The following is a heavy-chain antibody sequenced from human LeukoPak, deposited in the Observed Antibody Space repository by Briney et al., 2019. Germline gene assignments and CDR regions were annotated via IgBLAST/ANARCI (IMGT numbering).Heavy chain of an antibody. V-gene: IGHV4-30-2*01. CDR1: GGSISRGGYS. Sequence: PSEPLSLTCAVSGGSISRGGYSWSWIRQPPGKGLEWIGYIYHSGSTYYNRSLKSRVTISVDRSKIQFSLKLSSVTAADTAVYYCARGVTMGRGVIMVYFDYWGQGTLVTVSS. D-gene: IGHD3-10*01. J-gene: IGHJ4*02. CDR3: ARGVTMGRGVIMVYFDY. CDR2: IYHSGST.